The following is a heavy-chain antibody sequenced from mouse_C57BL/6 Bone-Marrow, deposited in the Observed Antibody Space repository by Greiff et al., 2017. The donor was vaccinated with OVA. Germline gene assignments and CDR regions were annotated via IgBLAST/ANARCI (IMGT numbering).Heavy chain of an antibody. CDR2: INPYNGGT. Sequence: VQLKESGPVLVKPGASVKMSCKASGYTFTDYYMNWVKQSHGKSLEWIGVINPYNGGTSYNQKFKGKATLTVDKSSSTAYMELNSLTSEDSAVYYCARLITTVVGGAYWGQGTLVTVSA. J-gene: IGHJ3*01. CDR1: GYTFTDYY. CDR3: ARLITTVVGGAY. D-gene: IGHD1-1*01. V-gene: IGHV1-19*01.